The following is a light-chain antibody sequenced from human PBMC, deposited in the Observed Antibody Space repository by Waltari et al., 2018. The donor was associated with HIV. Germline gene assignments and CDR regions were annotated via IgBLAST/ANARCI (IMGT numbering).Light chain of an antibody. CDR2: SAT. J-gene: IGKJ3*01. CDR1: QTIGDY. CDR3: EQIYTFPLFT. Sequence: DIQLTQSPSPLSASLGDRVIITCRASQTIGDYVNWYQQKPGKPPKLLIYSATSLQPGVPSRFSGSGSGTDFALTISSLQSEDFAIYYCEQIYTFPLFTFGPGTKVDI. V-gene: IGKV1-39*01.